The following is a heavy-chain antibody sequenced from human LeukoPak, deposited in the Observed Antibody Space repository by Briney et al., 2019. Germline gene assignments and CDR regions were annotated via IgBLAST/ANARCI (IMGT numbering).Heavy chain of an antibody. V-gene: IGHV3-30*18. Sequence: PGASLRLSCAASGFSSISYGMHWVRQAPGKGLEWVGVISADGRSEDYADSVKGRFTISRDNSKHTLYLQMNSLRDEDTAVYYCAKRPSDYGDYVSYFDYWGQGTLVTVSS. J-gene: IGHJ4*02. D-gene: IGHD4-17*01. CDR3: AKRPSDYGDYVSYFDY. CDR2: ISADGRSE. CDR1: GFSSISYG.